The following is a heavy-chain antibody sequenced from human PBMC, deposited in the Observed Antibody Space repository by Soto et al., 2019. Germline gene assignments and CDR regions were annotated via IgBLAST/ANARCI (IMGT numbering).Heavy chain of an antibody. V-gene: IGHV3-74*01. J-gene: IGHJ6*03. D-gene: IGHD2-15*01. CDR1: GFTFSSYW. Sequence: GGSLRLSCAASGFTFSSYWMHWVRQAPGKGLVWVSRINSDGSSTSYADSVKGRFTISRDNAKNTLYLQMNSLRAEDTAVYYCARGILDIVVVVAATPPWEYMDVWGKGTTVTVSS. CDR2: INSDGSST. CDR3: ARGILDIVVVVAATPPWEYMDV.